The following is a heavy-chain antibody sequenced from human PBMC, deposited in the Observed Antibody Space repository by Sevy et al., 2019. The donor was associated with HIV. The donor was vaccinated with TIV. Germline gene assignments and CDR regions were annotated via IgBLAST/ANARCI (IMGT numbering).Heavy chain of an antibody. J-gene: IGHJ4*02. CDR1: GFTFNTYA. D-gene: IGHD1-20*01. V-gene: IGHV3-23*01. CDR2: IGSGGTT. Sequence: GGSLRLSCTASGFTFNTYAMSWVRRAPGKGLEWVSAIGSGGTTYYVGSVKGRFTISRDNSKTTLYLQMNSLRVDDTAVYYCAKNLRGKYLEGYFDYWGQGILVTVSS. CDR3: AKNLRGKYLEGYFDY.